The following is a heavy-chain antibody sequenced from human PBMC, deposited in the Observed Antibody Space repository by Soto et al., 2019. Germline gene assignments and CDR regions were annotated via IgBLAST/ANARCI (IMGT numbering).Heavy chain of an antibody. V-gene: IGHV1-18*01. J-gene: IGHJ6*03. CDR3: ARERGVAPPVADNTHYYYYMDF. CDR1: GYSFTNYG. D-gene: IGHD6-19*01. CDR2: ISAYNGDT. Sequence: QDQLVQSGGEVKKPGASVKVSCKASGYSFTNYGITWVRQAPGQGFEWMGWISAYNGDTNYAQKLQGRVTMTTDASTSTDYLELRRLRSDDTAVSCARERGVAPPVADNTHYYYYMDFWGKGTTVTVSS.